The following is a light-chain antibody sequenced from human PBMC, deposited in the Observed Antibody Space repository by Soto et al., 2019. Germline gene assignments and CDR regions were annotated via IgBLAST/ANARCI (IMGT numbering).Light chain of an antibody. CDR1: QSIDIN. CDR3: QQYSAYTLS. CDR2: RAS. Sequence: EVVLTQSPGTLSLSPWERATLSCMASQSIDINIVWYEQKPGQAPRLLIFRASTRATGIPARFSGSGSGTDFTLTINRLETEDFGLYYCQQYSAYTLSFGGGTKV. J-gene: IGKJ4*01. V-gene: IGKV3-20*01.